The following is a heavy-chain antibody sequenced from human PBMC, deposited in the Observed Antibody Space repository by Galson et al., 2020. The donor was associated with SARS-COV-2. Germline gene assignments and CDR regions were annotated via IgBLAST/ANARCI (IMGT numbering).Heavy chain of an antibody. CDR3: ARGRTVTTFYYYYGMDV. D-gene: IGHD4-17*01. CDR2: INHSGST. CDR1: GGSFSGYY. V-gene: IGHV4-34*01. J-gene: IGHJ6*02. Sequence: SETLSLTCAVYGGSFSGYYWSWIRQPPGKGLEWIGEINHSGSTNYNPSLKSRVTISVDTSKNQFSLKLSSVTAADTAVYYCARGRTVTTFYYYYGMDVWGQGTTVTVSS.